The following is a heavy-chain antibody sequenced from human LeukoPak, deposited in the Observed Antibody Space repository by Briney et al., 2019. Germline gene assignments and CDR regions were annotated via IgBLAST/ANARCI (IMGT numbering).Heavy chain of an antibody. CDR3: ARQGWGLVGY. Sequence: SETLSLTCTVSGGSISSSSYYWGWIRQPPGKGLEWIGSIYYSGSTYYNPSLKSRVTISVDTSKNQFSLKLSSVTAADTAVYYCARQGWGLVGYWGQGTLVTVSS. CDR1: GGSISSSSYY. CDR2: IYYSGST. J-gene: IGHJ4*02. D-gene: IGHD1-26*01. V-gene: IGHV4-39*01.